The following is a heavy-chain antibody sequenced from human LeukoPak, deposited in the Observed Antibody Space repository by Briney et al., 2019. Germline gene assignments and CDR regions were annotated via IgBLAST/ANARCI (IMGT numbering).Heavy chain of an antibody. J-gene: IGHJ4*02. Sequence: GSLRLSCAASGFTFSSYAMNWVRQAPGKGLEWVSSISGSGVSMYYADFVKGRFTISRDNSKNTLFLQMNSLRAEDTAVYYCARSPYDVSLDFWGQGTLVTVSS. D-gene: IGHD3/OR15-3a*01. CDR2: ISGSGVSM. CDR1: GFTFSSYA. V-gene: IGHV3-23*01. CDR3: ARSPYDVSLDF.